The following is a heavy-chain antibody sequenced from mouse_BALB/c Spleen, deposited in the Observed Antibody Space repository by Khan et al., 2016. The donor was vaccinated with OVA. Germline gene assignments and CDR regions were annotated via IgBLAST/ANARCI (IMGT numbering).Heavy chain of an antibody. CDR1: GYTFTDFN. J-gene: IGHJ3*01. Sequence: EVQLLESGPELVKPGASVRISCKTTGYTFTDFNLDWVKQSHGKSPAWIGYIFPNNGGTGYNQKFKTKATLTVDSSSSTAYMELSSLTSEDSAVYYCERSGYGSFAYWGQGTLVTVSA. V-gene: IGHV1S29*02. CDR2: IFPNNGGT. D-gene: IGHD1-2*01. CDR3: ERSGYGSFAY.